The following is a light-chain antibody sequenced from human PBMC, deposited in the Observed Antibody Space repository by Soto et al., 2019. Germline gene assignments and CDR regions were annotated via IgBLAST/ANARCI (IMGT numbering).Light chain of an antibody. J-gene: IGKJ3*01. CDR2: AAS. V-gene: IGKV3D-15*01. CDR1: EDIYNN. CDR3: QQRSNWPFT. Sequence: EIVMTQSPATLSSSPGESTTLSCRASEDIYNNLAWYQQKPGQAPRLLFYAASTRATGIPDRFSASGSGTEFSLTISSLQSEDFAVYYCQQRSNWPFTFGPGTKVDIK.